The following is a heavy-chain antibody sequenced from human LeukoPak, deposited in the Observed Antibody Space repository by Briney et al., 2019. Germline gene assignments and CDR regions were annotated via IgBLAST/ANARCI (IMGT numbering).Heavy chain of an antibody. CDR3: ARHDDAGGSPQYFDY. D-gene: IGHD2-15*01. V-gene: IGHV4-34*01. J-gene: IGHJ4*02. Sequence: SETLSLTCAVYGGSLSGYYWSWIRQPPGKGLEWIGEINHSGSTNYNPSLKSRVTISVDTSMTQFSLKLSSVTAADTAVYYCARHDDAGGSPQYFDYWGQGTLVTVSS. CDR1: GGSLSGYY. CDR2: INHSGST.